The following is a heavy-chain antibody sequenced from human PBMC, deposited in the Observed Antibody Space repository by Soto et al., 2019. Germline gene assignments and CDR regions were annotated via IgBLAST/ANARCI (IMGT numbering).Heavy chain of an antibody. CDR1: GFTVSNYA. D-gene: IGHD2-2*01. J-gene: IGHJ4*02. Sequence: EVQLLESGGGLVQPGGSRRLSCATSGFTVSNYAMSWVRQAPGKGLEWVSGISGSGGSSYYADSVKGRFTISRDNSKNTLNRKMDSLRAEDTAVYYCAKKSTDSSGYSDYWGQGTVVTVSS. CDR3: AKKSTDSSGYSDY. CDR2: ISGSGGSS. V-gene: IGHV3-23*01.